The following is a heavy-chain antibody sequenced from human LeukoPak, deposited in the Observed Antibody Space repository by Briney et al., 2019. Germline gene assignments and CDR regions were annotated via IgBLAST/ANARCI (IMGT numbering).Heavy chain of an antibody. J-gene: IGHJ4*02. Sequence: ASVTVSCKASGYTFTNYGISWVRQAPGQGLEWMGRISAYNGNTDYAQKPQGRVTMTTDTSTTTAYMELRSLRSDDTAVYYCARDVGYCSSTSCSRGDYWGQGTLVTVSS. D-gene: IGHD2-2*01. CDR1: GYTFTNYG. CDR2: ISAYNGNT. V-gene: IGHV1-18*01. CDR3: ARDVGYCSSTSCSRGDY.